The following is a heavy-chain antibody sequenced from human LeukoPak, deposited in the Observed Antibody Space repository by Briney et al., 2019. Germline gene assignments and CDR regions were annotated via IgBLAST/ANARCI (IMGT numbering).Heavy chain of an antibody. CDR1: GYTFTSYA. CDR3: ARHDILTGRTPDAFDI. Sequence: ASVKVSCKASGYTFTSYAMNWVRQAPGQGLEWMGWINTNTGNPTYAQGFTGRFVFSLDTSVSTAYLQISSLKAEDTAVYYCARHDILTGRTPDAFDIWGQGTMVTVSS. J-gene: IGHJ3*02. V-gene: IGHV7-4-1*02. D-gene: IGHD3-9*01. CDR2: INTNTGNP.